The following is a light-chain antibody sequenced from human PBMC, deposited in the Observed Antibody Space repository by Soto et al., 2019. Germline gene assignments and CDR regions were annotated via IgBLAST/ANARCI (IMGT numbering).Light chain of an antibody. CDR3: QQYNDWPPIT. CDR1: QSVSSN. CDR2: DAS. J-gene: IGKJ5*01. Sequence: EFVLTQSPGTLSLSPGERATLSCRASQSVSSNLAWYQQKPGQAPRLLIYDASTRATVIPARFSGSGSGTEFTLTISSLQSEDFAVYYCQQYNDWPPITFGQGTRLEI. V-gene: IGKV3-15*01.